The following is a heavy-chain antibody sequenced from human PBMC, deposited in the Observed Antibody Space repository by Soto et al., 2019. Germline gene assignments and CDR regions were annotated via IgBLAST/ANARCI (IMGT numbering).Heavy chain of an antibody. Sequence: GGSLRLSCAASGFTFSSYAMHWVRQAPGKGLEWVAVISYDGSNKYYADSVKGRFTISRDNSKNTLYLQMNSLRAEDTAVYYCARDYYGSGSYYHGSYYYYYYGMDVWGQGTTVTVSS. CDR1: GFTFSSYA. V-gene: IGHV3-30-3*01. CDR3: ARDYYGSGSYYHGSYYYYYYGMDV. CDR2: ISYDGSNK. J-gene: IGHJ6*02. D-gene: IGHD3-10*01.